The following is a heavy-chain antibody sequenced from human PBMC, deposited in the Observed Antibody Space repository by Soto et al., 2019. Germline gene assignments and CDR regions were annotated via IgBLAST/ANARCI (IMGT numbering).Heavy chain of an antibody. Sequence: ASVKISCKASGYTFTGYFIPWVRQAPGQGLEWMGWINPNSGGTNYAQNFRAWVTMTRDTSISTAYMELSRLRSDDTAVYYCARQASGWYHLDVWGQGTTVTV. CDR1: GYTFTGYF. V-gene: IGHV1-2*04. CDR3: ARQASGWYHLDV. D-gene: IGHD6-19*01. J-gene: IGHJ6*02. CDR2: INPNSGGT.